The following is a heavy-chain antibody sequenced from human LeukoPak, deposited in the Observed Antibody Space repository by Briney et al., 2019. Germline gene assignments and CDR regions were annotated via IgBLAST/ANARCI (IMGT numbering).Heavy chain of an antibody. CDR1: GFTFSSYS. Sequence: SGGSLRLSCAASGFTFSSYSMNWVRQAPGKGLEWVSSISSSSSYIYYADSVKGRFTISRDNAKNSLYLQMNSLRAEDTAVYYCARVGREWLLKGQTYYFDYWGQGTLVTVSS. V-gene: IGHV3-21*01. D-gene: IGHD3-3*01. CDR2: ISSSSSYI. J-gene: IGHJ4*02. CDR3: ARVGREWLLKGQTYYFDY.